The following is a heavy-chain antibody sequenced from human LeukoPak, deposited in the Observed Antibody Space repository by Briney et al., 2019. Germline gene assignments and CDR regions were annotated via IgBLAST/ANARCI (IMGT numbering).Heavy chain of an antibody. Sequence: HPGGSLRLSCAASGFTFSSYAMSWVRQAPGKWLEWVSAISGSGGSTYYADSVKGRFTISRDNSKNTLYLQMNSLRAEDTAVYYCAKEGWAPRVDSSGGKDAFDIWGQGTMVTVSS. J-gene: IGHJ3*02. CDR2: ISGSGGST. CDR3: AKEGWAPRVDSSGGKDAFDI. D-gene: IGHD3-22*01. CDR1: GFTFSSYA. V-gene: IGHV3-23*01.